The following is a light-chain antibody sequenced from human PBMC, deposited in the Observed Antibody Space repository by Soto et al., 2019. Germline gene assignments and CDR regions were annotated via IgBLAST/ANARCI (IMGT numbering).Light chain of an antibody. CDR3: QHSNNWPPKWP. Sequence: DIQMTQSPSSLSASVGDRVTITCRASQSISSYLNWYQQKPGKAPKLLIYAASSLQSGVPSRFSGSGSGTDFTLTISSLESEDFAVYYCQHSNNWPPKWPFGQGTKVEMK. J-gene: IGKJ1*01. CDR2: AAS. V-gene: IGKV1-39*01. CDR1: QSISSY.